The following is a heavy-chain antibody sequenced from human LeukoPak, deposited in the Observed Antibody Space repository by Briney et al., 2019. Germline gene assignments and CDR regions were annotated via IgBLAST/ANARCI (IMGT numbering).Heavy chain of an antibody. J-gene: IGHJ4*02. CDR3: TRDGDTSGYSD. V-gene: IGHV3-7*01. Sequence: GGSLRLSCAASGFTFSSYAMSWVRQAPGKGLEWVASIKQDGGETYYVDSVKGRFTISRDNSKNSLYLQMNSLRAEDTAVYYCTRDGDTSGYSDWGQGTLVTVSS. CDR2: IKQDGGET. D-gene: IGHD3-22*01. CDR1: GFTFSSYA.